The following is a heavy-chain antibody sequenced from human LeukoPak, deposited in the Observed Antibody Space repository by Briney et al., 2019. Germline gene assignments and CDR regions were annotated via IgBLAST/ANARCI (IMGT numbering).Heavy chain of an antibody. Sequence: SETLSLTCAVSGGSILTTNWWSWVRQPPGKGLECIGEVHLSGASNYNPSLKSRVSMSIDKSRNQLSLELTSVTAADTAIYYCARESGAFSPFGFWGQGTLVTVSS. J-gene: IGHJ4*02. D-gene: IGHD1-26*01. V-gene: IGHV4-4*02. CDR3: ARESGAFSPFGF. CDR1: GGSILTTNW. CDR2: VHLSGAS.